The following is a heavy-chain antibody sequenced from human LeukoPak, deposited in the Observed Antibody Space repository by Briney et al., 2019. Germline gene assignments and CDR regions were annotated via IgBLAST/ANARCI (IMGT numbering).Heavy chain of an antibody. J-gene: IGHJ5*02. D-gene: IGHD2-15*01. CDR2: IYSGGST. V-gene: IGHV3-66*01. CDR1: GFTVSSNY. Sequence: GGSLRLSCAASGFTVSSNYMSWVRQAPGKGREWVSVIYSGGSTYYADSVKGRFTIYRENSKNPLSLQMNNLRAEDTAVYYCARGGLLCSGGSCYRPFDPWGQGTLVTVSS. CDR3: ARGGLLCSGGSCYRPFDP.